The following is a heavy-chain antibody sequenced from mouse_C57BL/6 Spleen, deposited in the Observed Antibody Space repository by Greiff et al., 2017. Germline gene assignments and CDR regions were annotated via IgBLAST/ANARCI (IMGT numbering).Heavy chain of an antibody. CDR3: ARDDDYDSYYFDY. Sequence: QVQLKESGAELVKPGASVKISCKASGYAFSSYWMNWVKQRPGKGLEWIGQIYPGDGDTNYNGKFKGKATLTADKSSSTAYMQLSSLTSEDSAVYFCARDDDYDSYYFDYWGQGTTLTVSS. CDR1: GYAFSSYW. J-gene: IGHJ2*01. CDR2: IYPGDGDT. V-gene: IGHV1-80*01. D-gene: IGHD2-4*01.